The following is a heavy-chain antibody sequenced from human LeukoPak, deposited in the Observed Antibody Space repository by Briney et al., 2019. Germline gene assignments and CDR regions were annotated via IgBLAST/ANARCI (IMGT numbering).Heavy chain of an antibody. Sequence: GGSLRLSCAASGFTISNYETNWVRQAPGRGLEWVSGISWNSGSIGYADSVKGRFTISRDNAKNSLYLQMNGLRAEDTALYYCAKDYVPIGYYFFDYWGQGTLVTVSS. D-gene: IGHD5-12*01. J-gene: IGHJ4*02. CDR2: ISWNSGSI. CDR3: AKDYVPIGYYFFDY. V-gene: IGHV3-9*01. CDR1: GFTISNYE.